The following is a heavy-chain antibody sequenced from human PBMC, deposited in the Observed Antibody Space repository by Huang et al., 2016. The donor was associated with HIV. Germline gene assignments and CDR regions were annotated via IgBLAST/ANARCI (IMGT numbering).Heavy chain of an antibody. V-gene: IGHV7-4-1*02. J-gene: IGHJ4*02. CDR3: ARYRLTGTFLDS. CDR1: GYTFTTYS. D-gene: IGHD3-9*01. Sequence: QVQLVQSGSELRKPGASVKVSCKASGYTFTTYSLVWVRQAPGQGLEWMGWINTKPGKPTYAQRFTGRFVSSLDTTVNTAYLQISSLKTDDTAKYFCARYRLTGTFLDSWGQGTQVTVSS. CDR2: INTKPGKP.